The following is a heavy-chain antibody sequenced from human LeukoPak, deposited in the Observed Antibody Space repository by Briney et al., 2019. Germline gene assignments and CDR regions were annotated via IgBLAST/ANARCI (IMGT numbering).Heavy chain of an antibody. V-gene: IGHV4-61*02. Sequence: SQTLSLTCTVSGGSISSGSYYWSWIRQPAGKGLEWIGRIYTSGSTNYNPSLKSRVTISVDTSKNQFSLKLSSVTAADTAVYYCARDLTAAAFFDYWGQGTLVTVSS. CDR3: ARDLTAAAFFDY. CDR2: IYTSGST. CDR1: GGSISSGSYY. D-gene: IGHD2-2*01. J-gene: IGHJ4*02.